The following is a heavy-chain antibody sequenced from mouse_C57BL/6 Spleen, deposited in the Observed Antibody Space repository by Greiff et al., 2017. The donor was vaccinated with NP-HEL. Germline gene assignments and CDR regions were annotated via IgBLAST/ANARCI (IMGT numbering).Heavy chain of an antibody. J-gene: IGHJ2*01. Sequence: EVKLQESGAELVRPGASVKLSCTASGFNIKDDYMHWVKQRPEQGLEWIGWIDPENGDTEYASKFQGKATITADTSSNTAYLQLSSLTSEDTAVYYCTPNYYGSLYYFDYWGQGTTLTVSS. CDR1: GFNIKDDY. CDR2: IDPENGDT. CDR3: TPNYYGSLYYFDY. D-gene: IGHD1-1*01. V-gene: IGHV14-4*01.